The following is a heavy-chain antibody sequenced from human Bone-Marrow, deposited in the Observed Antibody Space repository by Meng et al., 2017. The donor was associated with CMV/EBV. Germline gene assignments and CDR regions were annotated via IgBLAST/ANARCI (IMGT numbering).Heavy chain of an antibody. J-gene: IGHJ6*02. CDR2: IYYSGST. Sequence: SETLSLTCTASGGTISRYYWSWIRQPPGKGLEWIGYIYYSGSTNYNPSLKSRVTISVDTSKNHFSLKLSSVTAADTAVYYCASHRGTSSYKRHDCGTFYYYGMDVWGQGATVTVSS. CDR3: ASHRGTSSYKRHDCGTFYYYGMDV. D-gene: IGHD2-2*02. V-gene: IGHV4-59*01. CDR1: GGTISRYY.